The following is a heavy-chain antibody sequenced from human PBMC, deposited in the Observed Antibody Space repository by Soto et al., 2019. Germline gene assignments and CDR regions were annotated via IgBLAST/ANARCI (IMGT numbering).Heavy chain of an antibody. J-gene: IGHJ4*02. CDR1: GFTFNNYA. CDR3: AKGRGGSGSLTPRVDF. Sequence: EVQLLESGGGLVQPGGSLRLSCAASGFTFNNYAMTWVRQAPGKRLEWVSAISGGGDTTSYADSVKGRFTVSSDGSKNTLYLQMSSLRAEDTALYYCAKGRGGSGSLTPRVDFWGQGTLVTVSS. V-gene: IGHV3-23*01. D-gene: IGHD3-10*01. CDR2: ISGGGDTT.